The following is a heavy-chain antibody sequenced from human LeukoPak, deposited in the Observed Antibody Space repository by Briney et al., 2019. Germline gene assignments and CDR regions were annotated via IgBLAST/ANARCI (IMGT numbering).Heavy chain of an antibody. J-gene: IGHJ4*02. V-gene: IGHV1-2*02. CDR1: GYTFSGYY. CDR2: INPKSGGT. CDR3: ARSPDILTGENFDY. D-gene: IGHD3-9*01. Sequence: RASVKVSCKASGYTFSGYYMHWVRQAPGQELEWMGWINPKSGGTNEAQKFHDRVTMTRDTSIRTAYMEVSRLRSDDTAVYYCARSPDILTGENFDYWGQGTLVTVSS.